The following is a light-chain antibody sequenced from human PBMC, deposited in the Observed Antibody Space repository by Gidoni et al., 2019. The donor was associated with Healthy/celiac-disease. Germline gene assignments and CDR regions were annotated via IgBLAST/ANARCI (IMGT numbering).Light chain of an antibody. V-gene: IGKV3-11*01. Sequence: EIVFTQSPATLSLSPGERATLSCRASQSVSSYLAWYQQKPGQAPRLLIYDASNRATGIPARFSGSGSGTDFTLTISSLEPEDFAVYYCQQRSNWPPFRYTFGQGTKLEIK. J-gene: IGKJ2*01. CDR3: QQRSNWPPFRYT. CDR2: DAS. CDR1: QSVSSY.